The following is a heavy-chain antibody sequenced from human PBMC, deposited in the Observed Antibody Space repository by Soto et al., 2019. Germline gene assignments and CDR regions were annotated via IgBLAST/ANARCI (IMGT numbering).Heavy chain of an antibody. D-gene: IGHD1-1*01. CDR3: ARGRLPRDSCDKSGTYVL. J-gene: IGHJ2*01. CDR1: GGTFSSYA. Sequence: VQLVQSGAEVKKPGSSVQVSCKASGGTFSSYAIIWVRPAPAHGLEWMGGISPIFGTANYAQKFKGRVTITADESTSIVYMEQSSLISEDTPVYYCARGRLPRDSCDKSGTYVLWGLGTMLTVSS. V-gene: IGHV1-69*12. CDR2: ISPIFGTA.